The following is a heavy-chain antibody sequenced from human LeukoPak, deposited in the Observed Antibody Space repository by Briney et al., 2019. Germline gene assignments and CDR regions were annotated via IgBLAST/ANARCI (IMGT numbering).Heavy chain of an antibody. V-gene: IGHV4-31*03. J-gene: IGHJ4*02. CDR2: IYYSGST. CDR1: GGSISSGGYY. CDR3: AREGYGYVSY. Sequence: PSETLSLTCTVSGGSISSGGYYWGWLRQHPGKGLEWIGYIYYSGSTYYNPSLKSRVTISVDTSKNQFSLKLSSVTAAGTAVYYCAREGYGYVSYWGQGTLVTVSS. D-gene: IGHD5-18*01.